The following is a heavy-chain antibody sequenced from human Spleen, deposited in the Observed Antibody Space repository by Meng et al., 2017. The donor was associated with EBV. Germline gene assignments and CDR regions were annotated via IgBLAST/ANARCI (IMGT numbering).Heavy chain of an antibody. CDR1: GGSISSGGYY. J-gene: IGHJ4*02. CDR3: ARARRNGYYFDY. V-gene: IGHV4-30-4*01. CDR2: IYYSGST. Sequence: QGRLQESGPGLVKPSQTLSLTCAVSGGSISSGGYYWSWIRQPPGKGLEWIGYIYYSGSTYYNPSLKSRVTISVDTSKNQFSLKLSSVTAADTAVYYCARARRNGYYFDYWGQGTLVTVSS. D-gene: IGHD2-8*01.